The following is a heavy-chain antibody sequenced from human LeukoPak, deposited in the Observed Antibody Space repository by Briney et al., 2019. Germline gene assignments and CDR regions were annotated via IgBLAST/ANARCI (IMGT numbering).Heavy chain of an antibody. CDR1: GYTFSSYG. J-gene: IGHJ4*02. V-gene: IGHV3-23*01. CDR2: ISNSGGST. D-gene: IGHD1-26*01. CDR3: AKDRNSGNYYQTGDFHY. Sequence: GGSLRLSCAASGYTFSSYGMSWVREAPGKGLEWVSGISNSGGSTYYADSVKGRFTISRDNSKNTLYLQMNSPRAEDTALYYCAKDRNSGNYYQTGDFHYWGQGTLVTVSS.